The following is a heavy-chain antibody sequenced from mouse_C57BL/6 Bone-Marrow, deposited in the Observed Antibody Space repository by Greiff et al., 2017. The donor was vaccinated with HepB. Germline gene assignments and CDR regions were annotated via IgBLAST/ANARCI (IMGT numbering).Heavy chain of an antibody. CDR3: AISYYGSSLFGY. J-gene: IGHJ3*01. D-gene: IGHD1-1*01. V-gene: IGHV1-69*01. CDR2: IDPSDSYT. Sequence: QVQLQQPGAELVMPGASVKLSCKASGYTFTSYWMHWVKQRPGQGLEWIGEIDPSDSYTNYNQKFKGKSTLTVDKSSSTAYMQLSSLTSEDSAVYYCAISYYGSSLFGYWGQGTLVTVSA. CDR1: GYTFTSYW.